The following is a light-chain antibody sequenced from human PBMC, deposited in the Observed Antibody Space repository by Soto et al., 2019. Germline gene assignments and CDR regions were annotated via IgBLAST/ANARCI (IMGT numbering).Light chain of an antibody. CDR2: GDT. V-gene: IGLV1-40*01. CDR1: SSNIGAGYD. Sequence: QSVLTQPPSVSGAPGQRVTISCTGSSSNIGAGYDVQWYQQLPGTAPKLLIYGDTNRPSGVPDRFSGSNSGTSASLAITGLQAEDESDYYCQSYDSSLSASVFGGGSKLTVL. CDR3: QSYDSSLSASV. J-gene: IGLJ3*02.